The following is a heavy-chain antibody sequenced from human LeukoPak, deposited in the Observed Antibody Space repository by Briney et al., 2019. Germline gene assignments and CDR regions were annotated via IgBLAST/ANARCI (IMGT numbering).Heavy chain of an antibody. V-gene: IGHV4-30-2*01. CDR1: GGSISSGGYY. CDR2: IFHSGST. D-gene: IGHD5-24*01. CDR3: ARDFSGDGYNLSGY. Sequence: TLSLTCTVSGGSISSGGYYWSWIRQPPGKGLEWIGYIFHSGSTYYNPSLKSRVTISVDRSKNQFSLKLNSVTAADTAVYYCARDFSGDGYNLSGYWGQGTLVSVSS. J-gene: IGHJ4*02.